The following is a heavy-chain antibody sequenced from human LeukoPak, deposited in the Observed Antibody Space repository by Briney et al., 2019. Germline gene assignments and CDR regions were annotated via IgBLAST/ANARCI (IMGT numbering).Heavy chain of an antibody. Sequence: HAGGSLRLSCAASGFTFSSYAMRWVRQAPGKGLEWVSGIYGDGSTYYTKSVKGRFTISRDSSKNTLYLQMNSLRAEGTAVYYCAIGSYCSSGSCYPLFDYWGRGTLVTVSS. CDR2: IYGDGST. CDR3: AIGSYCSSGSCYPLFDY. CDR1: GFTFSSYA. D-gene: IGHD2-15*01. V-gene: IGHV3-53*01. J-gene: IGHJ4*02.